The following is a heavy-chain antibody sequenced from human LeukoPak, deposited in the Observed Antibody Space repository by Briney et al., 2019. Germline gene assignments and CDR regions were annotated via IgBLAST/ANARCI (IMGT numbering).Heavy chain of an antibody. CDR2: INAGNGNT. CDR1: GYTFTSYA. Sequence: ASVKVSCKASGYTFTSYAMHWVRQAPGQRLEWMGWINAGNGNTKYSQKFQGRVTMTRDTSISTAYMELSRLRSDDTAVYYCARVTSEWELPFDYWGQGTLVTVSS. J-gene: IGHJ4*02. CDR3: ARVTSEWELPFDY. D-gene: IGHD1-26*01. V-gene: IGHV1-3*01.